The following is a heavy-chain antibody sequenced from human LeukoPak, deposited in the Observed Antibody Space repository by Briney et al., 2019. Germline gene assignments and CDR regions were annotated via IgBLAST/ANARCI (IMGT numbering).Heavy chain of an antibody. V-gene: IGHV3-23*01. Sequence: PGGSLRLSCAASGFTFSSYAMSWVRQAPGKGLEWVSPISGGSGSTFFADSVKGRFTISRDNSKGTLYLQMNSLRAEDTAVYSCAKLGGNSNFYYYYMDVWGKGTTVTVSS. CDR1: GFTFSSYA. J-gene: IGHJ6*03. CDR2: ISGGSGST. D-gene: IGHD4-23*01. CDR3: AKLGGNSNFYYYYMDV.